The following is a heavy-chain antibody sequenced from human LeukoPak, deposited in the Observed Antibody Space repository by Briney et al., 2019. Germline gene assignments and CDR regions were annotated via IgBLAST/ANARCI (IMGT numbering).Heavy chain of an antibody. Sequence: SETLSLTCTVSGGSISGYYWSWIRQPPGKGLEWIGYIHYSGNTNYNPSLKSRVTISVDTSKNQFSLKLSSVTAADTAVYYCARHGPYLGRLGWFDPWGQGTLVTVSS. CDR1: GGSISGYY. CDR3: ARHGPYLGRLGWFDP. CDR2: IHYSGNT. J-gene: IGHJ5*02. V-gene: IGHV4-59*01. D-gene: IGHD1-26*01.